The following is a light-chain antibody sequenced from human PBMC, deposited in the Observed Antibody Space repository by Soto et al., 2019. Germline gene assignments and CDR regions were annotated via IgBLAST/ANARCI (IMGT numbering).Light chain of an antibody. CDR1: SSDVGGYNF. J-gene: IGLJ1*01. Sequence: QSVLTQPASVSGSPGQSITISCTGTSSDVGGYNFVSWYQQHPGKAPKLMIYDVSNRPSGVSSRFSGSKSGNTASLAISGLQAGEEANYYCTSYTSSSTLGVFGTGTNLPAL. CDR3: TSYTSSSTLGV. CDR2: DVS. V-gene: IGLV2-14*01.